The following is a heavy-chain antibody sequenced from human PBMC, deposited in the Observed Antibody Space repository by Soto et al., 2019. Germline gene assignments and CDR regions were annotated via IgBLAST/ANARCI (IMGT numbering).Heavy chain of an antibody. CDR2: ISAYNGNT. CDR3: ARESYCSSTSCREVTFDC. Sequence: ASVKVSCKASGYTFTSYGISWVRQAPGQGLEWMGWISAYNGNTNYAQKLQGRVTMTTDTSTSTAYMELRSLRSDDTAVYYCARESYCSSTSCREVTFDCWGQGALVTVSS. CDR1: GYTFTSYG. J-gene: IGHJ4*02. V-gene: IGHV1-18*01. D-gene: IGHD2-2*01.